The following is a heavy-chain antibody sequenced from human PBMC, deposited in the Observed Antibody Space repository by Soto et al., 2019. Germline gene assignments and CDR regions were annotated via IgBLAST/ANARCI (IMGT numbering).Heavy chain of an antibody. D-gene: IGHD6-13*01. CDR2: IYYSGST. J-gene: IGHJ5*02. V-gene: IGHV4-59*01. Sequence: SETLSLTCTVSGGSISSYYWSWIRQPPGKGLEWIGYIYYSGSTNYNPSLKSRVTISVDTSKNQFSLKLSSVTAADTAVYYCARVSIAGVCLDPCGQGTLVTVSS. CDR3: ARVSIAGVCLDP. CDR1: GGSISSYY.